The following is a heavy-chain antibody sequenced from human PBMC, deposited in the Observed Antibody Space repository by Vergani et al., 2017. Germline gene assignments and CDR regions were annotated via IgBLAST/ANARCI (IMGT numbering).Heavy chain of an antibody. V-gene: IGHV3-48*01. D-gene: IGHD2-2*01. CDR1: GFAFSSYI. CDR2: VSTGTKSP. Sequence: QLVESGGGWVQPGGSLRLSCVASGFAFSSYIMNWVRQAPGKGLEWVSFVSTGTKSPSYAESVKGRFTISRDSAKNSLYLQMDSLRAEDTAVYYCAREDSSTSGRAFDFWGQGTKVTVSS. CDR3: AREDSSTSGRAFDF. J-gene: IGHJ3*01.